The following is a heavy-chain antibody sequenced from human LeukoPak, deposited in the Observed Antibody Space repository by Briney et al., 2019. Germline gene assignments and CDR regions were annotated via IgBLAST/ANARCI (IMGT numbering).Heavy chain of an antibody. J-gene: IGHJ6*03. D-gene: IGHD2-21*02. CDR3: ARGGLVVVTANDYMDV. CDR2: INHSGST. Sequence: PSETLSLTCAVYGGSFSGYYWSWIRQPPGKGLEWIGEINHSGSTNYNPSLKSRVTISVDTSKNQFSLKLSSVTAADTAVYYCARGGLVVVTANDYMDVWGKGTTVTVSS. V-gene: IGHV4-34*01. CDR1: GGSFSGYY.